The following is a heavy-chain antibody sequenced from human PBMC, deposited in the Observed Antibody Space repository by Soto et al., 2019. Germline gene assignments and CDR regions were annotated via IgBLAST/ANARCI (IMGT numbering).Heavy chain of an antibody. CDR1: GGSISSGEYY. D-gene: IGHD2-8*01. J-gene: IGHJ6*02. CDR3: ARDGGFCTNGVCPVYYYYGMDV. CDR2: IYYSGTT. Sequence: SDTLSLTCTVSGGSISSGEYYWSWIRQPPGEGLEWIGNIYYSGTTYNNPSLKSRVTISVDTSNNQFSLKLSSVTAADTAVCYCARDGGFCTNGVCPVYYYYGMDVWGQGTTVTVSS. V-gene: IGHV4-30-4*02.